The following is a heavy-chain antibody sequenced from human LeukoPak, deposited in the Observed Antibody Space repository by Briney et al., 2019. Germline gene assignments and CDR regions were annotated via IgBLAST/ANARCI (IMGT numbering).Heavy chain of an antibody. J-gene: IGHJ4*02. CDR3: AKDLAVATAFDY. D-gene: IGHD5-12*01. CDR1: GFTFSSYG. CDR2: ISYDGSNK. V-gene: IGHV3-30*18. Sequence: GRSLRLSCAASGFTFSSYGMHWVRQAPGKGLEWVAVISYDGSNKYYADSVKGRFTISRDNSKNTLYLQMNSLRAEDTAVYYCAKDLAVATAFDYWGQETLVTVSS.